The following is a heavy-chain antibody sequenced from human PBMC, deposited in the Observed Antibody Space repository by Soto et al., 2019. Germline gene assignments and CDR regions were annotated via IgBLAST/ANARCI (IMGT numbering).Heavy chain of an antibody. Sequence: SETLSLTCTVSGGSVSGYYWSWFRQPPGKGLEWIGYIYYSGSTNYNPSLKSRVTISVDTSKNQFSLKLSSVTAADTAVYYCARGFHRAAPSSYNYMDVWGKGTTVTV. D-gene: IGHD6-13*01. V-gene: IGHV4-59*02. CDR1: GGSVSGYY. CDR3: ARGFHRAAPSSYNYMDV. CDR2: IYYSGST. J-gene: IGHJ6*03.